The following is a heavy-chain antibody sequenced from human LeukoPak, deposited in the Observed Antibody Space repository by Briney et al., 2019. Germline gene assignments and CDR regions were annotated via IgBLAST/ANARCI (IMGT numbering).Heavy chain of an antibody. Sequence: ASVKASCKASGGTFSSYAISWVRQAPGQGLEWMGGIIPIFGTANYAQKFQGRVTITADESTSTAYMELSSLRSEDSAVYYCAKEGYCGGDCYSDYWGQGTLVTVSS. CDR3: AKEGYCGGDCYSDY. CDR1: GGTFSSYA. J-gene: IGHJ4*02. D-gene: IGHD2-21*02. V-gene: IGHV1-69*13. CDR2: IIPIFGTA.